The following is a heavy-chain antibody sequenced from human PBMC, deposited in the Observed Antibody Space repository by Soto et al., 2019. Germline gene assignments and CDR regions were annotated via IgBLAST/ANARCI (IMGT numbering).Heavy chain of an antibody. CDR1: GFTFSGYD. V-gene: IGHV3-13*04. CDR2: VGLAGEP. J-gene: IGHJ3*02. D-gene: IGHD1-1*01. CDR3: ARERRRDGGAFDI. Sequence: EVQLVESGGGLVQPGGSLRLSCAVSGFTFSGYDMHWVRQPTGKGLQWVATVGLAGEPDYSDSVKGRFTTSRQNARNSMYLQMNNLTAGDSAVYYCARERRRDGGAFDIWGQGTRVTVSS.